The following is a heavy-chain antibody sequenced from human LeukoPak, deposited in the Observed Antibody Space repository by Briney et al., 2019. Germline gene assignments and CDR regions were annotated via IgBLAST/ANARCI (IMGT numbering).Heavy chain of an antibody. CDR3: ARPQGSYLLFDY. D-gene: IGHD1-26*01. Sequence: AVISYDGSNKYYADSVKGRFTISRDNSKNTLYLQMNSLRAEDTAVYYCARPQGSYLLFDYWGQGTLVTVSS. J-gene: IGHJ4*02. CDR2: ISYDGSNK. V-gene: IGHV3-30-3*01.